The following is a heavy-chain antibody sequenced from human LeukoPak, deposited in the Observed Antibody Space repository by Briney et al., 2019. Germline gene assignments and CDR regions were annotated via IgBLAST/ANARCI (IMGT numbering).Heavy chain of an antibody. D-gene: IGHD4-17*01. V-gene: IGHV1-2*02. CDR3: ARGYGDSVAGFDP. J-gene: IGHJ5*02. CDR2: INPNSGAT. CDR1: GYTFTGNY. Sequence: ASVKVSCKASGYTFTGNYMHWVRQAPGQGLEWMGWINPNSGATKYAQKFQGRVTMTRDTSISTAYMDLNRLTSDDTAVYYCARGYGDSVAGFDPWGQGTLVTVSS.